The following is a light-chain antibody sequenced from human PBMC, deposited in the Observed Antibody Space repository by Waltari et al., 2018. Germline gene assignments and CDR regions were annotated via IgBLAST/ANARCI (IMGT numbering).Light chain of an antibody. V-gene: IGKV1-12*01. CDR3: QQANSFPLT. J-gene: IGKJ4*01. CDR1: QDISRW. Sequence: DIQMTQFPSSVSASVGDRDTITCRASQDISRWLAWYQQKPGKAPKFLIYGASNLQSGVPSRFSGSGSGTDFTLTISSLQPEDFATYYCQQANSFPLTFGGGTKVEIK. CDR2: GAS.